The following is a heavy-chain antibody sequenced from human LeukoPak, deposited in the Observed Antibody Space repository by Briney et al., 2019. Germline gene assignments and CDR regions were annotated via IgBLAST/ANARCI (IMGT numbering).Heavy chain of an antibody. D-gene: IGHD5-18*01. CDR3: ARHVSGSAMMHYFDY. CDR1: GASVRSGRNY. CDR2: IYYSGSS. J-gene: IGHJ4*02. Sequence: SETLSLTCNVSGASVRSGRNYWGWIRQSPGKGLEWIGSIYYSGSSSYNPSLQSRVSISVDTSKNHISLKVFSLTAADTALYYCARHVSGSAMMHYFDYWGQGNLVTVSS. V-gene: IGHV4-39*01.